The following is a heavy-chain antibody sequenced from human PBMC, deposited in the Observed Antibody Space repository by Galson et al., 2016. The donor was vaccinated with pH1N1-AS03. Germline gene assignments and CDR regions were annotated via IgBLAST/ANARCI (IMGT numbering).Heavy chain of an antibody. CDR1: GYIFTGFY. D-gene: IGHD5-12*01. CDR3: ARDPRRPCSSATCPTTYYFGMDV. Sequence: SVKVSCKASGYIFTGFYVHWVRQAPGQGLEWMGWINPNNGVTNYAQKFQAWVTMTGDTSISTAYMELYGLKSDDTAVYYCARDPRRPCSSATCPTTYYFGMDVGGKGTTVIVSS. J-gene: IGHJ6*04. CDR2: INPNNGVT. V-gene: IGHV1-2*04.